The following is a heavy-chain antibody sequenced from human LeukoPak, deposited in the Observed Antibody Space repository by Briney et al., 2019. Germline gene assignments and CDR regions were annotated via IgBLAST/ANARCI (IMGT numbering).Heavy chain of an antibody. V-gene: IGHV4-59*01. D-gene: IGHD2-2*02. CDR3: ASLGYCSSTSCYRDQSYYYMDV. J-gene: IGHJ6*03. CDR1: GGSISSYY. CDR2: IYYSGST. Sequence: PSETLSLTCTVSGGSISSYYWSWIRQPPGKGLEWIGYIYYSGSTNYNPSLKSRVTISVDTSKNQFSLKLSSVTAADTAVYYCASLGYCSSTSCYRDQSYYYMDVWGKGTTVTVSS.